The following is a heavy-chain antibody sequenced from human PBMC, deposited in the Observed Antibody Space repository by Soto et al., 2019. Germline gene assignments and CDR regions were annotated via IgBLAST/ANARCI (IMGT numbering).Heavy chain of an antibody. CDR2: ISWNSGSI. D-gene: IGHD1-1*01. V-gene: IGHV3-9*01. CDR3: AKESYNWNDVPY. CDR1: GFTFDDYA. J-gene: IGHJ4*02. Sequence: EVQLVESGGGLVQPGRSLRLSCAASGFTFDDYAMHWVRQAPGKGLEWVSGISWNSGSIGYADSVKGRFTISRDNAKNSLYLQMNSLRAEDTALYYCAKESYNWNDVPYWGQGTLVTVSS.